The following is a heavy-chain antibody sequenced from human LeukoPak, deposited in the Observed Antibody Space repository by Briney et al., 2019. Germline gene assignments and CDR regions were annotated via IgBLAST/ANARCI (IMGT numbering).Heavy chain of an antibody. V-gene: IGHV3-23*01. Sequence: PGGSLRLSCAVSGFTFSSYAMTWVRQAPGRGPEWVSALNNRATTTYYADSVKGRFTISRDNSKNTLYLQMDSLRVEDTAIYYCAKESPYASPRNYYFDYWGQGTLVTVSS. CDR2: LNNRATTT. CDR1: GFTFSSYA. J-gene: IGHJ4*02. CDR3: AKESPYASPRNYYFDY.